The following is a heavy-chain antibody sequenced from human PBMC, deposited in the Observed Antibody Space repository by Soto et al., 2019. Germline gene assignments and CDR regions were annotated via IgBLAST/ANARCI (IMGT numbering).Heavy chain of an antibody. CDR1: GASVAGGSYY. Sequence: QVQLQESGPGLVKPSQTLSLTCSVSGASVAGGSYYWSWVRQPPGKGLEWIGYIPSRGRPFYNPSLTSRGTISADTSKNQLSLQLTSVTAADTAVYYCARDTYSGYDFDLWGQGTLVTVSS. D-gene: IGHD5-12*01. CDR2: IPSRGRP. J-gene: IGHJ5*02. CDR3: ARDTYSGYDFDL. V-gene: IGHV4-30-4*01.